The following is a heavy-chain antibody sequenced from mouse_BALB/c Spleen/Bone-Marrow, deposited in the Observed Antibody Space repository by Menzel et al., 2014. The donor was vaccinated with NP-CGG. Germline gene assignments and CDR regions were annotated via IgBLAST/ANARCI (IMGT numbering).Heavy chain of an antibody. CDR3: ARAGYRYDVGYATDY. CDR1: GDSITSGY. D-gene: IGHD2-14*01. Sequence: EVKVVESGPSLVKPSQTLSLTCSVTGDSITSGYWNWIRKFPGNKLEYMGYISHSGSTYYNPSLKSRISITRDTSKNQYYLQLNSVTTEDTATYYCARAGYRYDVGYATDYWGQGTSVTVSS. J-gene: IGHJ4*01. CDR2: ISHSGST. V-gene: IGHV3-8*02.